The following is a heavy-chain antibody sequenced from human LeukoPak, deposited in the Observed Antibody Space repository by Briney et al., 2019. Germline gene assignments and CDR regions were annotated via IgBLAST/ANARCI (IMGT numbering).Heavy chain of an antibody. Sequence: GGSLRLACAASGFTFSSYEMNWVRQAPGKGLEWVSYISSSGSTIYYADSGKGRLTISRDNANNSLYLQMNSLRAEDTAVYYCAREPVVTGNFDYWGQGTLVTVSS. CDR2: ISSSGSTI. V-gene: IGHV3-48*03. J-gene: IGHJ4*02. CDR3: AREPVVTGNFDY. CDR1: GFTFSSYE. D-gene: IGHD4-23*01.